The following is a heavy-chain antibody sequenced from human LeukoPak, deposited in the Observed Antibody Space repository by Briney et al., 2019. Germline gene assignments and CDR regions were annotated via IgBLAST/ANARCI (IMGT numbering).Heavy chain of an antibody. CDR3: ALEGNWNYIARLGITGFDP. Sequence: SVKVSCKASGGTFSSYAISWVRQAPGQGLEWMGRIIPIFGTANYAQKFQGRVTITTDESTSTAYMKLRSLRSEDTAVYYCALEGNWNYIARLGITGFDPWGQGTLVTVSS. J-gene: IGHJ5*02. CDR2: IIPIFGTA. CDR1: GGTFSSYA. D-gene: IGHD1-7*01. V-gene: IGHV1-69*05.